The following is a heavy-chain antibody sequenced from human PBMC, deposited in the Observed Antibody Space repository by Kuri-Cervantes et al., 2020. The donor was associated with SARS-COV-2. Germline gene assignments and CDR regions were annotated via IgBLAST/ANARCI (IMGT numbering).Heavy chain of an antibody. J-gene: IGHJ1*01. Sequence: GESLKISCAASGFTFSSYWMHWVRQAPGKGLVWVSRINSDGSSTSYADSVKGRFTISRDNAKNPLYLQMNSLRAEDTALYYCAIEIGYCSSTSCYKYFQHWGQGTLVTVSS. CDR2: INSDGSST. V-gene: IGHV3-74*01. D-gene: IGHD2-2*02. CDR1: GFTFSSYW. CDR3: AIEIGYCSSTSCYKYFQH.